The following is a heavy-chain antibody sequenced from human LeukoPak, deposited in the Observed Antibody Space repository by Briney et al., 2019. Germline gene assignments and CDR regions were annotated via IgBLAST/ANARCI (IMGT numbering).Heavy chain of an antibody. Sequence: GGSLRLSCAASGFTFSDYYMSWIRQAPGKGLEWVSYISSSSYTNYADSVKGRFTISRDNSKNTLYLQMNSLRAEDTAVYYCAKVRVSSSWYGGGMDVWGQGTTVTVSS. CDR1: GFTFSDYY. CDR3: AKVRVSSSWYGGGMDV. V-gene: IGHV3-11*05. J-gene: IGHJ6*02. D-gene: IGHD6-13*01. CDR2: ISSSSYT.